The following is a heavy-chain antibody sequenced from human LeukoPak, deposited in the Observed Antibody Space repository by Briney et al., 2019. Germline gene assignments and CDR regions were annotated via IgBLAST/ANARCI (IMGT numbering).Heavy chain of an antibody. V-gene: IGHV1-46*01. CDR2: INPSGGST. CDR3: ARDLMVATGNYYGMDV. CDR1: GYTFTSYY. D-gene: IGHD5-12*01. J-gene: IGHJ6*02. Sequence: ASVKVSCKASGYTFTSYYMYWVRQAPGQGLEWMGIINPSGGSTSYAQKFQGRVTMTRDTSTSTVYMELSSLRSEDTAVYYCARDLMVATGNYYGMDVWGQGTTVTVSS.